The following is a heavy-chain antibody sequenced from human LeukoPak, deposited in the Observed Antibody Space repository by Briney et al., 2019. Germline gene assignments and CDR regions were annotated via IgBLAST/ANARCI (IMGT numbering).Heavy chain of an antibody. D-gene: IGHD3-10*01. Sequence: GGSLRLSCAASGFTFSSYGMHWVRQARGKGLEWVAVISYDGSNKYYADSVKGRFTISRDNSKNTLYLQMNSLKTEATAVYYCSVMWFGEPDPWGQGTLVTVSS. J-gene: IGHJ4*02. CDR3: SVMWFGEPDP. CDR1: GFTFSSYG. V-gene: IGHV3-30*03. CDR2: ISYDGSNK.